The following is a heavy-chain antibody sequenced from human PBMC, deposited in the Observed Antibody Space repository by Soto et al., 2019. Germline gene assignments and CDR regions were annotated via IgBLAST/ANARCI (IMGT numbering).Heavy chain of an antibody. V-gene: IGHV3-21*01. CDR2: ITRSPGNT. J-gene: IGHJ3*02. Sequence: PGASQKISCAASGFTFNSYSMNWVRQAPGKGLEWVSSITRSPGNTYYTDSLKCRFTISRDNAKNSMYLQMKSLRREDTAASYAARDQVPVLDAYEIWGQGT. CDR1: GFTFNSYS. CDR3: ARDQVPVLDAYEI.